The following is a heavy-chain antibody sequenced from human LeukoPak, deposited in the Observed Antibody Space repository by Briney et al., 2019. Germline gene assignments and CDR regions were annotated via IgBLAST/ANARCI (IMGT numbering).Heavy chain of an antibody. CDR3: ARDFFNYYDKGT. CDR2: MNPNSGNT. D-gene: IGHD3-22*01. Sequence: ASVKVSCKASGYTFTSYDINWVRQATGQGLEGMGWMNPNSGNTGYAQKFQDRVTMTRNTSISTAYMELNSLRSEDTAVYYCARDFFNYYDKGTWGQGTLVTVSS. CDR1: GYTFTSYD. J-gene: IGHJ5*02. V-gene: IGHV1-8*01.